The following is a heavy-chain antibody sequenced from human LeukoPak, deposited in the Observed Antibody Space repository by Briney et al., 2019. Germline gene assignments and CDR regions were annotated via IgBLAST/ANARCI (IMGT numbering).Heavy chain of an antibody. CDR2: IYYSGST. V-gene: IGHV4-59*01. D-gene: IGHD5-12*01. CDR3: ARDGYSGNDGI. Sequence: PSETLSLTCTVSGGSISSYYWSWIRQPPGKGLEWIGYIYYSGSTNYNPSLKSRVTLSVDTSKNQFSLKLSSVTAADTAVYYCARDGYSGNDGIWGQGTLVTVSS. J-gene: IGHJ4*02. CDR1: GGSISSYY.